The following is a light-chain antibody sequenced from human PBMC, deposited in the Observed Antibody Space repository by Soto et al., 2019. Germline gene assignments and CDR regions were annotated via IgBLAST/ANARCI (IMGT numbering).Light chain of an antibody. CDR2: TAS. CDR1: QSISSH. V-gene: IGKV1-39*01. Sequence: DIRMTQSPSSLSASVGDTVTITCLASQSISSHLNWYQQKPGKAPNLLMYTASNLQSGVPSRFSGSGSRTEFTLTIADLQPDDFGTYYCQQSLTMPITFGHGTRREIK. J-gene: IGKJ5*01. CDR3: QQSLTMPIT.